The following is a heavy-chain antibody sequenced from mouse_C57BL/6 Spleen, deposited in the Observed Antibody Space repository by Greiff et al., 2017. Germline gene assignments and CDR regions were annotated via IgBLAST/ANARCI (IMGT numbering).Heavy chain of an antibody. CDR3: ARHYGSRYYYAMDY. CDR1: GYTFTDYY. CDR2: INPNNGGT. J-gene: IGHJ4*01. Sequence: EVQLQQSGPELVKPGASVKISCKASGYTFTDYYMNWVKQSHGKSLEWIGDINPNNGGTSYNQKFKGKATLTVDKSSSTAYMEIRILTSEDSAVYYCARHYGSRYYYAMDYWGQGTSVTVSS. D-gene: IGHD1-1*01. V-gene: IGHV1-26*01.